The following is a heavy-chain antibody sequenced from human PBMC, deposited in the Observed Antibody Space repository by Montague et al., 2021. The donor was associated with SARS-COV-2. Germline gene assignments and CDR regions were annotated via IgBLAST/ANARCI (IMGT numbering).Heavy chain of an antibody. V-gene: IGHV3-7*01. Sequence: SLRLSFPASGFRFGNYWMSWVRQAPGKGLEWVANINQDGSEKYYVGSVRGRFTISRDNARNSLFLQMDSLRADDTAVYYYAKGGPLIWNKPDYWGQGTLVAVSS. CDR2: INQDGSEK. D-gene: IGHD1/OR15-1a*01. CDR1: GFRFGNYW. CDR3: AKGGPLIWNKPDY. J-gene: IGHJ4*02.